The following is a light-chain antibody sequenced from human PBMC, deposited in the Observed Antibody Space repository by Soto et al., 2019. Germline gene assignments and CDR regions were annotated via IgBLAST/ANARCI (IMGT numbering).Light chain of an antibody. V-gene: IGLV2-14*01. CDR1: SSDVGGYNY. Sequence: QSALTQPASVSGSPGQSITISCTGSSSDVGGYNYVSWYQQYPGKAPKLILYEVNNRPSGVSNRFSSSKSGNTASLTISGLQPEDEADYYCSSYTSNTTLLFGGGTKLTVL. J-gene: IGLJ2*01. CDR3: SSYTSNTTLL. CDR2: EVN.